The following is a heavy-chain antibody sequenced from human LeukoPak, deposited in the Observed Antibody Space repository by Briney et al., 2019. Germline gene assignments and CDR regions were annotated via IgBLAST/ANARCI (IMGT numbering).Heavy chain of an antibody. D-gene: IGHD4-17*01. J-gene: IGHJ3*02. CDR2: VNPSGDST. CDR1: GYTFIRYY. CDR3: ARPNYGDYIDDAFDI. Sequence: GAAVKVSCKASGYTFIRYYIHWVRQAPGQGLEWMGIVNPSGDSTNYAQKFQGRVTMTRDTSTSTVYMELSSLRSEDTAVYYCARPNYGDYIDDAFDIWGQGTMVTVSS. V-gene: IGHV1-46*01.